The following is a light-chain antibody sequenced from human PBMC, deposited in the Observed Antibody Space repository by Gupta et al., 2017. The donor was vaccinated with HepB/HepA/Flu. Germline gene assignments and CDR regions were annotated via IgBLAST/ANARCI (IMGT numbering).Light chain of an antibody. J-gene: IGKJ4*01. V-gene: IGKV3-15*01. CDR1: QSLSSN. Sequence: EIVMTQSPDTLSVSPGDRVTLSCRASQSLSSNLAWYQQKPGQPPRLLISGASTRATGIPDRFSGSGSGTEFTLTISSLQPEDFAVYYCQQYNGWPLTFGGGTKVEIK. CDR3: QQYNGWPLT. CDR2: GAS.